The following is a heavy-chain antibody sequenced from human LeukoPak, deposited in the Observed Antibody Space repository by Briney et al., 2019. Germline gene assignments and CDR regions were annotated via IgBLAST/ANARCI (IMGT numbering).Heavy chain of an antibody. V-gene: IGHV3-7*03. Sequence: PGGSLRLSSAASGFIFNNEWMDWVRQAPGKGLEWVANIRADGTEKYYVDSVKGRFTISRDNAKNSLYLQLNSLRVEDTAVYYCSRRLDYWGQGTLVTVSS. J-gene: IGHJ4*02. CDR1: GFIFNNEW. CDR2: IRADGTEK. CDR3: SRRLDY.